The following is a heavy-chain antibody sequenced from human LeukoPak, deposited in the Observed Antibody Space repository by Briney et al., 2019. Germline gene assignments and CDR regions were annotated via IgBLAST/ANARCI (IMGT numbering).Heavy chain of an antibody. CDR3: ARTPSMWPDAFDI. Sequence: GGSLRLSCAASGFTFSSYWMSRVRQAPGKGLEWVANIKQDGSEKYYVDSVKGRFTISRDNAKSSLYLQMNSLRAEDTAVYYCARTPSMWPDAFDIWGQGTMVTVSS. CDR1: GFTFSSYW. D-gene: IGHD2/OR15-2a*01. CDR2: IKQDGSEK. V-gene: IGHV3-7*03. J-gene: IGHJ3*02.